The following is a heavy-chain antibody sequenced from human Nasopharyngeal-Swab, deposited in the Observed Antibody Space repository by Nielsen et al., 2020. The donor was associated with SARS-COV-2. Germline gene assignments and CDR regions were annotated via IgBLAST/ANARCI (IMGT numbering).Heavy chain of an antibody. D-gene: IGHD3-9*01. V-gene: IGHV3-74*01. J-gene: IGHJ6*02. CDR3: AREGSFRYFDWLLYPLYYGMDV. Sequence: VRQAPGKGLEWVSRINSDGSSTSYADSVKGRFTISRDNAKNTLYLQMNSLRAEDTAVYYCAREGSFRYFDWLLYPLYYGMDVWGQGTTVTVSS. CDR2: INSDGSST.